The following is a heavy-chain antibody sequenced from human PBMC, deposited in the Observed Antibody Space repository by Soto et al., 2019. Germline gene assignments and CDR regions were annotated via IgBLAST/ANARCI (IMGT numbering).Heavy chain of an antibody. CDR3: ARVVWFGELLYHGNFDY. J-gene: IGHJ4*02. D-gene: IGHD3-10*01. CDR1: GYTFTSYG. V-gene: IGHV1-18*01. CDR2: ISAYNGNT. Sequence: ASVKVSCKASGYTFTSYGISWVRQAPGQGLEWMGWISAYNGNTNYAQKLQGRVTMTTDTSTSTAHMELRSLRSDDTAVYYCARVVWFGELLYHGNFDYWGQGTLVTVSS.